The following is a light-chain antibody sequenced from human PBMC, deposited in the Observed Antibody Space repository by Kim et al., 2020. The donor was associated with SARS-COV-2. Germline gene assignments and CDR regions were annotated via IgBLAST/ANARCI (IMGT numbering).Light chain of an antibody. Sequence: VSSVQTASITCSGDKLGDKYACWYQQKPGQSPVLVIYQDSKRPSGIPERFSGSNSGNTATLTISGTQAMDEADYYCQAWDSSTVVFGGGTQLTVL. CDR3: QAWDSSTVV. CDR2: QDS. CDR1: KLGDKY. J-gene: IGLJ2*01. V-gene: IGLV3-1*01.